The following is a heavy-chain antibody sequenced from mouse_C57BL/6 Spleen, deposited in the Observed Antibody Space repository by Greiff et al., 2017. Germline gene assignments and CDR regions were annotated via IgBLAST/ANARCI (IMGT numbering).Heavy chain of an antibody. CDR1: GYAFSSSW. J-gene: IGHJ4*01. D-gene: IGHD2-2*01. CDR2: IYPGDGDT. Sequence: QVQLQQSGPELVKPGASVKISCKASGYAFSSSWMNWVKQRPGQGLEWIGRIYPGDGDTNYNGKFKGKATLTADKSSSTAYMQLSSLTSEDSSVYFCARSWLWLRQRYYYAFDYWGQGTAVTVSS. V-gene: IGHV1-82*01. CDR3: ARSWLWLRQRYYYAFDY.